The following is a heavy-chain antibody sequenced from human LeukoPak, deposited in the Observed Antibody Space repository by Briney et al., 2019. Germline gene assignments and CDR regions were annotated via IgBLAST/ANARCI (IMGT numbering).Heavy chain of an antibody. J-gene: IGHJ6*02. Sequence: ASVKVSSKASAYTFTGYYMHWVRQAPGQGLEWMGWINPNSGGTTNAQEFQGRVTMTRDTSISTAYMELSRLRSDDTAVYYCARDWAYYYDSSGYPQDYYYGMDVWGQGTTVTVSS. V-gene: IGHV1-2*02. CDR1: AYTFTGYY. CDR3: ARDWAYYYDSSGYPQDYYYGMDV. CDR2: INPNSGGT. D-gene: IGHD3-22*01.